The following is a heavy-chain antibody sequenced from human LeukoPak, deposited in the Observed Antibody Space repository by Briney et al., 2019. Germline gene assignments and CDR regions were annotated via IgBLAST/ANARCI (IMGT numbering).Heavy chain of an antibody. J-gene: IGHJ4*02. CDR3: ARHGSPELRYFDWLIYTGDY. CDR1: GYSISSGYY. D-gene: IGHD3-9*01. CDR2: IYQSGST. V-gene: IGHV4-38-2*01. Sequence: PSETLSLTCAVSGYSISSGYYWGWIRQPPGKGLEWIGSIYQSGSTYYNPSLKTRVTISVDSSKNQFSLKLSSVTAADTAVYYCARHGSPELRYFDWLIYTGDYWGQGTLVTVSS.